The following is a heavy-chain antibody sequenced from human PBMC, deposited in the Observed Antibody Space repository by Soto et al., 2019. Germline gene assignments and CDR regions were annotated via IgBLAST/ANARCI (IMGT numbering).Heavy chain of an antibody. CDR3: AREGPPDIAWFDP. CDR2: SA. CDR1: GGTFSIYT. D-gene: IGHD2-15*01. Sequence: QVQLVQSGAEVKKPGSSVKVSCKASGGTFSIYTISWVRQAPGQGLEWMGGSANSAQKFQGRLTVTADESTSTVYLELSSLTSEDTAVYYCAREGPPDIAWFDPWGQGTLVNVSS. V-gene: IGHV1-69*01. J-gene: IGHJ5*02.